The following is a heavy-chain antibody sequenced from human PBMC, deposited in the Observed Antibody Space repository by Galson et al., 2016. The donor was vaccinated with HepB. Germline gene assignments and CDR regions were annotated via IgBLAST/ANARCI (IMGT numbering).Heavy chain of an antibody. CDR1: GFPLSSYN. D-gene: IGHD6-19*01. Sequence: SLRLSCAVSGFPLSSYNMNWVRQAPGKGLEWVSYISSSRSPIYYADSVKGRFIISRDDAKNSVYLQMNSLRDEDTAVDYCAREGSSGWFRNYYSDYWGQGTLVTVSS. V-gene: IGHV3-48*02. CDR3: AREGSSGWFRNYYSDY. CDR2: ISSSRSPI. J-gene: IGHJ4*02.